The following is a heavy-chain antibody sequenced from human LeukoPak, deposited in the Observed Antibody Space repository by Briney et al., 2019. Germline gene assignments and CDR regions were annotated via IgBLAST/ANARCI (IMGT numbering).Heavy chain of an antibody. J-gene: IGHJ4*02. V-gene: IGHV3-23*01. Sequence: GGSLRLSCAASGLTFSSYAMSWVPQAPGKGLEWVSALSGSGGSIYYADSVKGRFTISRDNSKNTLYLQMNSLRAEDTAVYYCAKSGSGYYYDSSGLDYWGQGTLVTVSS. D-gene: IGHD3-22*01. CDR1: GLTFSSYA. CDR2: LSGSGGSI. CDR3: AKSGSGYYYDSSGLDY.